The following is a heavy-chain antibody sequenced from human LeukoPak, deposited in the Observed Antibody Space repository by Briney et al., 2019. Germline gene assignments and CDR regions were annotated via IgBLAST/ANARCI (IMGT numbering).Heavy chain of an antibody. CDR1: GFTFSSYG. V-gene: IGHV3-33*01. Sequence: GGSLRLSCAASGFTFSSYGMHWVRQAPGKGLEWVAVIWYDGSNIYYADSVKGRFTISRDNSKNTLYLQMNSLRAEDTAVYYCARELIAAAGISWGQGTLVTVSS. J-gene: IGHJ5*02. CDR2: IWYDGSNI. CDR3: ARELIAAAGIS. D-gene: IGHD6-13*01.